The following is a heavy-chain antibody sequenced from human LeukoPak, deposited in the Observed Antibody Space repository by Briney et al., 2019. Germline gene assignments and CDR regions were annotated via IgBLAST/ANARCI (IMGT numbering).Heavy chain of an antibody. D-gene: IGHD3-3*02. CDR3: VTDLHGINWYVH. CDR2: VENDGTTK. Sequence: GGSLRLSCPASGFTFTSLGMHWVRRAPGKGLEWVAFVENDGTTKYYADSVKGRFSISRDKSKNTLFLQMNSLRPDDTSMYYCVTDLHGINWYVHWGQGTLVTVSS. CDR1: GFTFTSLG. J-gene: IGHJ5*02. V-gene: IGHV3-30*02.